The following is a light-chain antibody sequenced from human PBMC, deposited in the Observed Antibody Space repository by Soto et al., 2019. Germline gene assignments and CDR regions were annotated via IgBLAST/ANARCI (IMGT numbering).Light chain of an antibody. Sequence: DIQMTQSPSSVSASVGDSVTITCRASQDISMWLAWYQQKPGKAPKLLIYAASSLQSGVPSRFSGSGSGTDFTLTISSLQPEDFATYYCQQADSFTTFGPGTKVDIK. J-gene: IGKJ3*01. CDR3: QQADSFTT. CDR1: QDISMW. V-gene: IGKV1-12*01. CDR2: AAS.